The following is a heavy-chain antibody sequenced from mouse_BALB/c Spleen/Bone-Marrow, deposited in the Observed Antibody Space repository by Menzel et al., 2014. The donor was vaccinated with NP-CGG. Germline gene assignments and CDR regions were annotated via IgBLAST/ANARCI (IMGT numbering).Heavy chain of an antibody. D-gene: IGHD3-3*01. V-gene: IGHV1-47*01. CDR2: FHPFNDDT. CDR1: GYTFTTYP. Sequence: QVQLKQSGAEVVEPGASVKMSCKALGYTFTTYPIEWMKQNHGKSLEWIGNFHPFNDDTKYNEKFKDKAKLTVEKSSSTVYLEVSRLTSDDSATYYCARRGPRNAMDYWGQGTSVTVSS. J-gene: IGHJ4*01. CDR3: ARRGPRNAMDY.